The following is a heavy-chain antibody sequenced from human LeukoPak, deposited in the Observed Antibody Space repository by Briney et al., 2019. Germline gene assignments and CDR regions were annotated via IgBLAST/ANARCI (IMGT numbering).Heavy chain of an antibody. CDR1: GFTFSDYG. J-gene: IGHJ4*02. D-gene: IGHD3-10*01. CDR2: ISSSTSYI. CDR3: ARERFHGSGAPRFDY. Sequence: GGSLRLSCAASGFTFSDYGINWVRQAPGKGLEWVSSISSSTSYIYYADSMKGRFTISRDNAKNSVYLQMNSLRAEDTAVYYCARERFHGSGAPRFDYWGQGTLVTVSS. V-gene: IGHV3-21*01.